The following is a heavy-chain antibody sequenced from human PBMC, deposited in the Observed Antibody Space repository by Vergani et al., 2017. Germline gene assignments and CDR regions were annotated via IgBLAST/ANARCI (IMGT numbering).Heavy chain of an antibody. CDR1: GYTFGDYA. CDR2: IRSKAYGGTT. J-gene: IGHJ4*02. D-gene: IGHD1-1*01. CDR3: TRVWNVPFDY. V-gene: IGHV3-49*03. Sequence: EVQLVESGGGLVQPGRSLRLSCTASGYTFGDYAMSWFRQAPGKGLEWVGCIRSKAYGGTTEYAASVKGRFTISRDDSKSIAYLQMNSLKTEDTAVYYCTRVWNVPFDYWGQGTLVTVSS.